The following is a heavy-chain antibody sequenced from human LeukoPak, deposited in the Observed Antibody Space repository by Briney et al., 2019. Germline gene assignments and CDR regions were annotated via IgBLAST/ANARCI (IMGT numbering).Heavy chain of an antibody. CDR2: IYSGGST. CDR1: GFIVSSNY. Sequence: QPGGSLRLSRAASGFIVSSNYMSWVRQAPGKGLEWVSVIYSGGSTYYADSVKGRFTISRDNSKNTLYLQMNSLRAEDTAVYYCARSPWGITMIAEAWGQGTLVTVSS. CDR3: ARSPWGITMIAEA. J-gene: IGHJ5*02. D-gene: IGHD3-22*01. V-gene: IGHV3-53*01.